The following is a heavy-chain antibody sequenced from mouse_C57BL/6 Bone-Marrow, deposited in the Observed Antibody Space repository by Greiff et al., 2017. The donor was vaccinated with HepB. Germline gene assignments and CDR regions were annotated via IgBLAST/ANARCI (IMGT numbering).Heavy chain of an antibody. J-gene: IGHJ3*01. Sequence: DVKLVESGPVLVKPGASVKMSCKASGYTFTDYYMNWVKQSHGKSLEWIGVINPYNGGTSYNQKFKGKATLTVDKSSSTAYMELNSLTSEDSAVYYCARGKLGFAYWGQGTLVTVSA. CDR1: GYTFTDYY. CDR2: INPYNGGT. V-gene: IGHV1-19*01. D-gene: IGHD4-1*01. CDR3: ARGKLGFAY.